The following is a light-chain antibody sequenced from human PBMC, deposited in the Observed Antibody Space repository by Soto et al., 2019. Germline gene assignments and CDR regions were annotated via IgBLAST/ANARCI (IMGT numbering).Light chain of an antibody. J-gene: IGKJ4*01. Sequence: DSQMTQSPSSLSASVGDRVTITCRASQGIDNHLAWFQQKPGKAPNLLIYAASTLQSGVPSRFTGSGSGTDFTLTISSLQPEDAAIYYCQKCKVAPFTFGGGTKVDIK. V-gene: IGKV1-27*01. CDR2: AAS. CDR1: QGIDNH. CDR3: QKCKVAPFT.